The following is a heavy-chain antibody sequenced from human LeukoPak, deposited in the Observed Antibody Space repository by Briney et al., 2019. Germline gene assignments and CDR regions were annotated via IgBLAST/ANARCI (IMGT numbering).Heavy chain of an antibody. CDR3: ARGVQAAAGSFWFDY. Sequence: SETLTLTCAVYRGSFSGYYWSWIRQPAGKGLEWIGRIYTSGSTNYNPSLKSRVTMSVDTSKNQFSLKLSSVTAADTAVYYCARGVQAAAGSFWFDYWGQGTLVTVSS. V-gene: IGHV4-59*10. D-gene: IGHD6-13*01. CDR1: RGSFSGYY. CDR2: IYTSGST. J-gene: IGHJ4*02.